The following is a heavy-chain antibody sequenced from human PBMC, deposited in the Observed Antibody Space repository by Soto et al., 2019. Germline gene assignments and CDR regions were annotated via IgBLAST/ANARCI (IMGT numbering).Heavy chain of an antibody. D-gene: IGHD2-15*01. J-gene: IGHJ6*03. CDR1: GFTFSSYA. Sequence: GGSLRLSCAASGFTFSSYAMSWVRQAPGKGLEWVSAISGSGGSTYYADSVKGRFTISRDNSKNTLYLQMNSLRAEDTAVYYCANLPVEDCSGGSCPLYYYYYMDVWGKGTTVTVSS. CDR2: ISGSGGST. V-gene: IGHV3-23*01. CDR3: ANLPVEDCSGGSCPLYYYYYMDV.